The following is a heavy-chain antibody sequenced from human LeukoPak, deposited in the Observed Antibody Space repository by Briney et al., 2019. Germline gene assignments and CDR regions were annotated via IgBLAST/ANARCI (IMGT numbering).Heavy chain of an antibody. CDR1: GFTFSSYG. CDR2: IRYDGSNK. Sequence: GGSLRLSCAASGFTFSSYGMHWVRQAPGKGLEWVAFIRYDGSNKYYADSVKGRFTISRDNSKNTLYLQMNSLRAEDTAVYYCAKSPPGRTRIAVAALFDYWGQGTLVTVSS. CDR3: AKSPPGRTRIAVAALFDY. V-gene: IGHV3-30*02. J-gene: IGHJ4*02. D-gene: IGHD6-19*01.